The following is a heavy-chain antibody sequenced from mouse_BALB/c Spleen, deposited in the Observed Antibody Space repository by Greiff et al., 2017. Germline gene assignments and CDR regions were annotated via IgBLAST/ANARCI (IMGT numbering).Heavy chain of an antibody. J-gene: IGHJ2*01. Sequence: EVKLQESGAELVRPGSSVKISCKASGYAFSSYWMNWVKQRPGQGLEWIGRIDPANGNTKYDPKFQGKATITADTSSNTAYLQLSSLTSEDTAVYYCARSYYGSSYDYWGQGTTLTVSS. D-gene: IGHD1-1*01. CDR3: ARSYYGSSYDY. V-gene: IGHV14-1*02. CDR2: IDPANGNT. CDR1: GYAFSSYW.